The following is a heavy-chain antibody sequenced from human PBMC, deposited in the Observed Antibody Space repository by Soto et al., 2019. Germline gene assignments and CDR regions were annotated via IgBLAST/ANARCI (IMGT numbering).Heavy chain of an antibody. V-gene: IGHV3-7*04. CDR2: IKQDGSET. CDR1: GFTFSSFW. D-gene: IGHD3-22*01. J-gene: IGHJ4*02. Sequence: EVQLVESGGGLVQPGGSLRLSCAASGFTFSSFWMSWVRQAPGKGLEWVANIKQDGSETRYVDSVKGRFTISRDNDTHSLYLQIDSLGAEDTAVYYCAGSSGWLDYYWGQGILVTVSS. CDR3: AGSSGWLDYY.